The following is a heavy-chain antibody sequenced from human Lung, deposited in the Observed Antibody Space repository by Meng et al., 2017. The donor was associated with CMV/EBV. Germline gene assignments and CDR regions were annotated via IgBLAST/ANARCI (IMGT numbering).Heavy chain of an antibody. J-gene: IGHJ5*02. V-gene: IGHV3-30-3*01. Sequence: SXAASGFTFSSYAIHWVRQAPGKGLEWVSLISYDGINKYYADSVKGRFTISRDNSKNTLFLQMNNLRPEDTAVYYCARGGPMRVVNMGKVFDPWXQGTLVTVSS. CDR3: ARGGPMRVVNMGKVFDP. D-gene: IGHD3-10*01. CDR2: ISYDGINK. CDR1: GFTFSSYA.